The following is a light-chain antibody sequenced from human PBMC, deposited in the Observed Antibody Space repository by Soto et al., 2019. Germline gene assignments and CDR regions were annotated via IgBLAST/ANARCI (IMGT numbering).Light chain of an antibody. J-gene: IGKJ5*01. CDR1: QTVSSNY. CDR3: QQYTGPPTT. V-gene: IGKV3-20*01. CDR2: GAS. Sequence: EIILTQSPDTLPLSPGANATLSXRASQTVSSNYLAWCQQRPGQAPRLLIYGASTRAAGIPDRFSGSGSGTDFTLTITRLEPEDSAVYFCQQYTGPPTTFGQGTRLEI.